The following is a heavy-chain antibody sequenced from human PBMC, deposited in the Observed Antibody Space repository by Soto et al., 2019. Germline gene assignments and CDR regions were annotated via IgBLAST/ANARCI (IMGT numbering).Heavy chain of an antibody. CDR3: ACGQYYYDRRDYVRAFDI. CDR1: GFTVSSNY. V-gene: IGHV3-53*01. Sequence: PGGSLRLSCAASGFTVSSNYMSWVRQAPGKGLEWVSVIYSGGSIPYTDSVKGRFTISRDNSKNTLYLQMNSLRAEDTAVYYCACGQYYYDRRDYVRAFDIRRKRTMVTV. D-gene: IGHD3-22*01. J-gene: IGHJ3*02. CDR2: IYSGGSI.